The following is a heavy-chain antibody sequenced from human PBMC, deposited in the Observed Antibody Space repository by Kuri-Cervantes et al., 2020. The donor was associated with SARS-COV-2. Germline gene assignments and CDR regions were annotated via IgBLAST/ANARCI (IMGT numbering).Heavy chain of an antibody. Sequence: GGSLRLSCTVSGGSISSSSYYWGWIRQPPGKGLEWVGFTKNKTNRGTTEYAASVKGRSTISRDDSKSIAYLQMNSLRAEDTAVYYCAKDGDIVVVPAAMSFDYWGQGTLVTVSS. D-gene: IGHD2-2*01. CDR1: GGSISSSSYY. V-gene: IGHV3-71*03. CDR3: AKDGDIVVVPAAMSFDY. CDR2: TKNKTNRGTT. J-gene: IGHJ4*02.